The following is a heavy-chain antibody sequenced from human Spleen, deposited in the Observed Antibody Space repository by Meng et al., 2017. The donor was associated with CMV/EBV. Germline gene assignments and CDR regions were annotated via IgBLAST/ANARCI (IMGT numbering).Heavy chain of an antibody. CDR2: INHSGST. V-gene: IGHV4-34*01. CDR1: GGSFSGYY. Sequence: CAVYGGSFSGYYWSWIRQPPGKGREWIGEINHSGSTNYNPSLKSRVTISVGTSKNQFSLKLSSVTAADTAVYYCARGWGWSGYYSGYWGQGTLVTVSS. J-gene: IGHJ4*02. D-gene: IGHD3-3*01. CDR3: ARGWGWSGYYSGY.